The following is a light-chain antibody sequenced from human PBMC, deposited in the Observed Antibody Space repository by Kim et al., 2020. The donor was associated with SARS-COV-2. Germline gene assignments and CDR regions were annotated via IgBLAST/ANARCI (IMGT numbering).Light chain of an antibody. V-gene: IGKV3-20*01. Sequence: EVVLTQSPGTLSLSPGERATLSCRAGQSVSNSFLAWYQQKPGQAPRLLIFDASSRATGVPDRFNGSGSGTDFTLTISRLEPEDSAVYYCQQYGDSPYPFGQGTKLEI. J-gene: IGKJ2*01. CDR1: QSVSNSF. CDR3: QQYGDSPYP. CDR2: DAS.